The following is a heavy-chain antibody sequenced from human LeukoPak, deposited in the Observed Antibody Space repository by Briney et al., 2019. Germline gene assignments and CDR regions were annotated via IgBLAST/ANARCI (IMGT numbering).Heavy chain of an antibody. Sequence: SETLSLTCTVSGGSISSYYWSWIRQPPGKGLECIGYIYTSGSTNYNPSLKSRVTISVDTSKNQFSLRLCSVTAADTAVYYCARHLNSGSYYGLGYWGQGTLVTVSS. CDR1: GGSISSYY. CDR2: IYTSGST. V-gene: IGHV4-4*09. D-gene: IGHD1-26*01. CDR3: ARHLNSGSYYGLGY. J-gene: IGHJ4*02.